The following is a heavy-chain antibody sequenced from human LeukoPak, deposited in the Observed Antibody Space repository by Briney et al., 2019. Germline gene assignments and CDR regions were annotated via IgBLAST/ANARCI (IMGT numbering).Heavy chain of an antibody. D-gene: IGHD4-11*01. CDR2: ISYDGSNK. CDR1: GFTFSSYA. J-gene: IGHJ4*02. V-gene: IGHV3-30-3*01. CDR3: ARATTDPSGDFDY. Sequence: PGGSLRLSCAASGFTFSSYAMHWVRQAPGKGLELVAVISYDGSNKYYADSVKGRFTISRDNSKNTLYLQMNSLRAEDTAVYYCARATTDPSGDFDYWGQGTLVTVSS.